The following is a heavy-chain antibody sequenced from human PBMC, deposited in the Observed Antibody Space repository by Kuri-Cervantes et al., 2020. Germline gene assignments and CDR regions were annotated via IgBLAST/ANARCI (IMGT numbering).Heavy chain of an antibody. V-gene: IGHV5-51*01. J-gene: IGHJ3*02. D-gene: IGHD1-26*01. CDR3: ARTSGSYLGDFDI. CDR2: IYPGDSDT. Sequence: KVSCKGSGYSFTSYWIGWVRQMPGKGLKWMGIIYPGDSDTRYSPSFQGQVTISADRSISTAYLQWSSLKASDSAMYYCARTSGSYLGDFDIWGQGTMVTVSS. CDR1: GYSFTSYW.